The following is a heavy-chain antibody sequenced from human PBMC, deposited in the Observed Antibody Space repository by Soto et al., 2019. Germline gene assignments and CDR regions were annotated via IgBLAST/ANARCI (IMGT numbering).Heavy chain of an antibody. CDR1: EFSFNNYA. V-gene: IGHV3-30-3*01. CDR3: ATWALPLSWNWLQSAAGKFDY. Sequence: QVHLVESGGGVVRPGTSLRVSCSASEFSFNNYAVHWVRQAPGEGLEWVALISSDGNNKYYPDSVRGRFTISRDHSNNTVYIQMHSLRVDDTAVYYCATWALPLSWNWLQSAAGKFDYWGQGTRVTVSS. CDR2: ISSDGNNK. D-gene: IGHD5-12*01. J-gene: IGHJ4*02.